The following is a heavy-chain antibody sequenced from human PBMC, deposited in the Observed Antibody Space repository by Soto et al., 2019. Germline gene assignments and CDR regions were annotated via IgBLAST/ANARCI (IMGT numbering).Heavy chain of an antibody. J-gene: IGHJ6*02. Sequence: SETLSLTSAVSGGSISSSNWWSWVRQPPGKGLEWIGEIYHSGSTNYNPSLKSRVTISVDKSKNQFSLKLSSVTAADTAVYYCARDQGVPYCSSTSCDNYYYGMDVWGQGTTVTVSS. CDR2: IYHSGST. CDR3: ARDQGVPYCSSTSCDNYYYGMDV. V-gene: IGHV4-4*02. D-gene: IGHD2-2*01. CDR1: GGSISSSNW.